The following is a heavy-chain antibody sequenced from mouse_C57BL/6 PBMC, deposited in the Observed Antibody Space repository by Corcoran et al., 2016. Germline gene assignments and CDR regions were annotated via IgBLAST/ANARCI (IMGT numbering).Heavy chain of an antibody. CDR1: GYTFTTYG. D-gene: IGHD2-3*01. CDR3: ARDGVPYYYAMDY. Sequence: QIQLVQSRPELKKPGETVKISCKASGYTFTTYGMSWVKQAPGKGLKWMGWINTYSGVPTYADDFKGRFAFSLETSASTAYLQINNLKNEDTATYFCARDGVPYYYAMDYWGQGTSVTVSS. J-gene: IGHJ4*01. CDR2: INTYSGVP. V-gene: IGHV9-3*01.